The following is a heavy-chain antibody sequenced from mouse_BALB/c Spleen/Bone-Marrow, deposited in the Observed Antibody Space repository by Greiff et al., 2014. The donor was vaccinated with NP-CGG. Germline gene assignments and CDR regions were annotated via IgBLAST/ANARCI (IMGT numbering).Heavy chain of an antibody. V-gene: IGHV1-69*02. D-gene: IGHD1-1*01. CDR3: TRGDYYGGSSFAY. CDR2: IYPSDSYT. Sequence: QVQLKQSGAELVRPGASVKLSCKASGYTFTSYWINWVKQRPGQGLQWIGNIYPSDSYTNYNQKFKDKATLTVDKSSSTAYMQLSSPTSEDSAVYYSTRGDYYGGSSFAYWGQGTLVTVST. J-gene: IGHJ3*01. CDR1: GYTFTSYW.